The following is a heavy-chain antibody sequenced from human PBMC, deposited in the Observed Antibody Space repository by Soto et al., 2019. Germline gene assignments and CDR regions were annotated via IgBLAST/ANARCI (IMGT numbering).Heavy chain of an antibody. CDR1: GGSIGSYY. V-gene: IGHV4-59*01. D-gene: IGHD7-27*01. Sequence: QVQLQESGPGLVKPSETLSLTCTVSGGSIGSYYWSWIWQPPGKGLEWIGYIYYSGSTNYNPSLKSRVTISVDTSKNQFSLKLHSVTAADTAVYYCARGWGGYFQHWGQGTLVTVSS. J-gene: IGHJ1*01. CDR3: ARGWGGYFQH. CDR2: IYYSGST.